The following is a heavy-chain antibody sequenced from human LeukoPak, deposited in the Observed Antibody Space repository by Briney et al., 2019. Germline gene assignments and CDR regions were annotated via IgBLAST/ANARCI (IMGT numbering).Heavy chain of an antibody. J-gene: IGHJ6*03. D-gene: IGHD3-10*01. Sequence: ASVKVSCKASGYTFTGYYMHWVRQAPGQGLEWMGWINPNSGGTNYAQKFQGRVTMTRDTSISTAYMELSRLRSDDTAVYYCARVNSWFGKEPSYYYYYMDVWGKGTTVTVSS. V-gene: IGHV1-2*02. CDR3: ARVNSWFGKEPSYYYYYMDV. CDR2: INPNSGGT. CDR1: GYTFTGYY.